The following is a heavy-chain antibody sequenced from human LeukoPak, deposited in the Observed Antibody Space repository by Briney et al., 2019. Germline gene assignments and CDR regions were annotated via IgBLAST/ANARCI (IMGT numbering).Heavy chain of an antibody. CDR2: ISGSGSST. V-gene: IGHV3-23*01. D-gene: IGHD5-18*01. J-gene: IGHJ4*02. Sequence: SGGSLRLSCAASGFTFSSYVMSWVRQAPGKGLEWVSRISGSGSSTNYADSVKGRFTISRDNSKSTLYLQMNSLRVEDTAVYYCAKDLGAMVTPQVFDYWGQGTLVTVSS. CDR1: GFTFSSYV. CDR3: AKDLGAMVTPQVFDY.